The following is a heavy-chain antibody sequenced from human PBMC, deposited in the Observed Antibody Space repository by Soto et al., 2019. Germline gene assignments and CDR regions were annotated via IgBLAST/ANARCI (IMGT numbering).Heavy chain of an antibody. CDR3: ARTSFATKERHFYGSGSYGDYYYGMDV. CDR1: GGSFSGYY. V-gene: IGHV4-34*01. D-gene: IGHD3-10*01. J-gene: IGHJ6*02. CDR2: INHSGST. Sequence: SETLSLTCAVYGGSFSGYYWSWIRQPPGKGLEWIGEINHSGSTNYNPSLKSRVTISVDTSKNQFSLKLSSVTAADTAVYYCARTSFATKERHFYGSGSYGDYYYGMDVWGQGTTVTVS.